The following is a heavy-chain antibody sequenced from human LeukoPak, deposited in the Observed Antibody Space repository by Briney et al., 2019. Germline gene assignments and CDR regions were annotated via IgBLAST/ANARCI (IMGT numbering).Heavy chain of an antibody. Sequence: GGCLRLSWAGPGFTFSDYYMRWIRQAPGKGLEWVSYISSSGSTIYYADSVKGGFTISRDNAKNSLYLQMNSLRAEDTAVYYCARVLRRPYYMYVWGKGTTVTVSS. CDR3: ARVLRRPYYMYV. D-gene: IGHD3-10*01. V-gene: IGHV3-11*01. J-gene: IGHJ6*03. CDR1: GFTFSDYY. CDR2: ISSSGSTI.